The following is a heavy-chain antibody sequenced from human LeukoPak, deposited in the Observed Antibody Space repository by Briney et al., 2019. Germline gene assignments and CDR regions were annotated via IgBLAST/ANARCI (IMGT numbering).Heavy chain of an antibody. CDR1: GGSISSGGYS. J-gene: IGHJ3*02. D-gene: IGHD3-22*01. V-gene: IGHV4-30-2*01. CDR2: IYHSGSA. Sequence: PSETLSLTCAVSGGSISSGGYSWSWIRQPPGEGLGWIWYIYHSGSAYYNPSLKSRVTISVDRSKNQFSLKLSSVTAADTAVYYCARAEYYYDSSGYYFLYAFDIWGQGTMVTVSS. CDR3: ARAEYYYDSSGYYFLYAFDI.